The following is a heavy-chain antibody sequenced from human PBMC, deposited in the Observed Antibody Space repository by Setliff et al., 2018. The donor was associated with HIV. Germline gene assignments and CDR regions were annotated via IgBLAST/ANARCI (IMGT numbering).Heavy chain of an antibody. Sequence: SETLSLTCALSGYSISSGYYWGWIRRPPGKGLEWIGSIYHSGSTYYNPSLKSRVTISVDRSKNQFSLKVTSVTAADTAVYYCASRWPAMREFDYWGQGTLVTVSS. V-gene: IGHV4-38-2*01. CDR3: ASRWPAMREFDY. CDR1: GYSISSGYY. D-gene: IGHD2-2*01. CDR2: IYHSGST. J-gene: IGHJ4*02.